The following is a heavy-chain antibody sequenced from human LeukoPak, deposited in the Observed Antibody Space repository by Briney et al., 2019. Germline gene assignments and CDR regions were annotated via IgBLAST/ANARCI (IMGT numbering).Heavy chain of an antibody. CDR1: GGSISSGSDY. Sequence: SETLSLTCNVSGGSISSGSDYWSWIRQPAGKGLEWIGRIYTSGNTNYNPSLESRVTISVDTSKNQFSLKLTSVTAADTAVYYCARESLGPPYYFDYWGQGTLVTVSA. J-gene: IGHJ4*02. CDR3: ARESLGPPYYFDY. D-gene: IGHD1-26*01. CDR2: IYTSGNT. V-gene: IGHV4-61*02.